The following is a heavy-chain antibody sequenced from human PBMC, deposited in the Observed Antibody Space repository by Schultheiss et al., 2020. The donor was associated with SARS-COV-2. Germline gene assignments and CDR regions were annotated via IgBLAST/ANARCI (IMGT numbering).Heavy chain of an antibody. Sequence: GESLKISCAASGFTFSDYYMSWIRQAPGKGLEWVSVIYSGGSTYYADSVKGRFTISRDNAKNSLYLQMNSLRAEDTAVYYCARDAARGDWFDPWGQGTLVTVSS. CDR1: GFTFSDYY. V-gene: IGHV3-66*01. CDR3: ARDAARGDWFDP. D-gene: IGHD6-6*01. CDR2: IYSGGST. J-gene: IGHJ5*02.